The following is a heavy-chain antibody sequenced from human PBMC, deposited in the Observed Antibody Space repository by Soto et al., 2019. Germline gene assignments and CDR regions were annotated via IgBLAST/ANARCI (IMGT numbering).Heavy chain of an antibody. CDR2: INPITGDT. CDR1: GYTFNNYY. Sequence: ASVKVSCKASGYTFNNYYIHWVRQAPGQGLEWIGWINPITGDTTYAQKFQGRVTITSATSIDTAYMELSSLRSDDTAVFYCGRDLIYNVLTGLYYYFSMDVWGQGTTVTVSS. V-gene: IGHV1-2*02. CDR3: GRDLIYNVLTGLYYYFSMDV. J-gene: IGHJ6*02. D-gene: IGHD3-9*01.